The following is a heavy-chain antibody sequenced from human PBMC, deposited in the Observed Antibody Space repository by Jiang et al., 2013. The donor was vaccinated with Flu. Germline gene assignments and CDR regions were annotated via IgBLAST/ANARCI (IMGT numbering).Heavy chain of an antibody. CDR1: GYSFTSYW. V-gene: IGHV5-10-1*01. CDR3: ARHGAHDYSNYVFDY. CDR2: IDPSDSYT. Sequence: GAEVKKPGESLRISCKGSGYSFTSYWISWVRQMPGKGLEWMGRIDPSDSYTNYSPSFQGHVTISADKSISTAYLQWSSLKASDTAMYYCARHGAHDYSNYVFDYWGQGTLVTVSS. D-gene: IGHD4-11*01. J-gene: IGHJ4*02.